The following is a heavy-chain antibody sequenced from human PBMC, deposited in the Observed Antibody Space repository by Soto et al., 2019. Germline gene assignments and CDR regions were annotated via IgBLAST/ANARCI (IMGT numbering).Heavy chain of an antibody. CDR3: ARDERFCTGGSCSPRWFDP. V-gene: IGHV4-39*01. CDR1: GPPTGSPTYY. J-gene: IGHJ5*02. CDR2: IPYSGST. Sequence: PSETLSLTCTVSGPPTGSPTYYWGWIRQPPGRGLEWIGRIPYSGSTDYNPSLKSRLTISVDTPKNEFSLNLGSVTAADSAMYYCARDERFCTGGSCSPRWFDPWGRGTLVTVSS. D-gene: IGHD2-15*01.